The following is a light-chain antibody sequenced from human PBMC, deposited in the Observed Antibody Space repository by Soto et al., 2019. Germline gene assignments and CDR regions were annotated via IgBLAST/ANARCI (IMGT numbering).Light chain of an antibody. CDR3: QQYGRSPWT. J-gene: IGKJ1*01. V-gene: IGKV3-20*01. Sequence: ETVLTQSPGTLSLSPGERATLSCRASQSVAISYLAWYQQKPGQAPRLLIYGASSRATGIPDRFSGSGSGTDFTLTISRLEPEDFAVYYCQQYGRSPWTFGQGTKVEI. CDR2: GAS. CDR1: QSVAISY.